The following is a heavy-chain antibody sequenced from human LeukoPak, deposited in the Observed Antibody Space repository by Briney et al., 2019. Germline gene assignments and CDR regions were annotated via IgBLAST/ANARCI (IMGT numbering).Heavy chain of an antibody. CDR2: ISGSGGST. V-gene: IGHV3-23*01. D-gene: IGHD6-13*01. CDR1: GFTFSSCA. Sequence: QAGGSLRLSCAASGFTFSSCAMSWVRQAPGKGLEWVSAISGSGGSTYYADSVKGRFTISRDNSKNTLYLQMNSLRAEDTAVYYCAKGGYSSLHDEGEFDYWGQGTLVTVSS. CDR3: AKGGYSSLHDEGEFDY. J-gene: IGHJ4*02.